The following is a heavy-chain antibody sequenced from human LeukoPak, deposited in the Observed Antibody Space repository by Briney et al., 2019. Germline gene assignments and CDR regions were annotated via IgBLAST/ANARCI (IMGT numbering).Heavy chain of an antibody. CDR3: ARHDIAAAGTTFFDY. CDR1: GGSISSSSYY. V-gene: IGHV4-39*01. D-gene: IGHD6-13*01. CDR2: IYYSGST. Sequence: SETLSLTCTVSGGSISSSSYYWGWIRQPPGKGLEWIGSIYYSGSTYYNPSLKSRVTISVDTSKNQFSLKLSSVTAADTAVYYCARHDIAAAGTTFFDYWGQGTLVTVSS. J-gene: IGHJ4*02.